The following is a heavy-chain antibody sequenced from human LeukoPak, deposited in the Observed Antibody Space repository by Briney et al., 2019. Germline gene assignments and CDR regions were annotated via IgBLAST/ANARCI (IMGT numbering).Heavy chain of an antibody. V-gene: IGHV3-23*01. CDR2: ISGSGGST. Sequence: PGGSLRLSCAASGFTFSSYAMSWVRQAPGKGLEWVSAISGSGGSTYYADSVKGRFTISRDNSKNTLYLQMNSLRAEDTAVYYCAKGYALPFTIFGVVINYFDYWGQGTLVTVSS. CDR1: GFTFSSYA. CDR3: AKGYALPFTIFGVVINYFDY. J-gene: IGHJ4*02. D-gene: IGHD3-3*01.